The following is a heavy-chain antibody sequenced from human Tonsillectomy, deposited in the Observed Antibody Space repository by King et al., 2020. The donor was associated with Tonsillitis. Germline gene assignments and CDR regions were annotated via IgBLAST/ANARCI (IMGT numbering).Heavy chain of an antibody. CDR3: ARESGIRENRLQFSAYYCGLDV. J-gene: IGHJ6*02. Sequence: VQLVESGGGVVQPGRSLRLSCAASGFTFSSYPMHWVRQAPGKGLEWVAVISYDGSNKYYADSVKGRFTISRDNSKHTLYLQVNSLRAEDTAVYHCARESGIRENRLQFSAYYCGLDVWGQGTTVTVSS. V-gene: IGHV3-30*04. CDR2: ISYDGSNK. D-gene: IGHD5-24*01. CDR1: GFTFSSYP.